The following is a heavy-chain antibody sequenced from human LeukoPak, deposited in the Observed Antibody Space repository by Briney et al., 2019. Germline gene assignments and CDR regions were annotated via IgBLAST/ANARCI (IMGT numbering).Heavy chain of an antibody. V-gene: IGHV1-2*06. J-gene: IGHJ5*02. Sequence: ASVTVSCKASGYTFTGYYMHWVRQAPGQGLEWMGRINPNSGGTNYAQKFQGRVTMTRDTSISTAYMELSRLRSDDTAVYYCARMFRGDSEYDPWGQGTLVTVSS. D-gene: IGHD2-21*02. CDR1: GYTFTGYY. CDR3: ARMFRGDSEYDP. CDR2: INPNSGGT.